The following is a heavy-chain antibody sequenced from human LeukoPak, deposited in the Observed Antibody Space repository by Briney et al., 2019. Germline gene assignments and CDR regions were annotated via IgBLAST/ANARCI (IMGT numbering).Heavy chain of an antibody. CDR1: GGSISSGDLY. Sequence: SETLSLTCTVSGGSISSGDLYWSWIRQPPGMGLECLGYIYYTGSTYYNPSLKSRVTISVDTSKNQFSLKMSSVTAADTAVYYCARVVRDIVVVPAALDRFDYWGQGTLVTVSS. CDR2: IYYTGST. D-gene: IGHD2-2*01. CDR3: ARVVRDIVVVPAALDRFDY. J-gene: IGHJ4*02. V-gene: IGHV4-30-4*08.